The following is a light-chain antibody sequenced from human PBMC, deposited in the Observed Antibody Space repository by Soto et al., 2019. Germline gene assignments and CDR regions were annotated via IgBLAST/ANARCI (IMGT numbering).Light chain of an antibody. CDR2: DAS. Sequence: AIQLTQSPSSLSAFVGDRVTITCRASEGISSALAWYQHKPGKAPKLLIHDASSLESGVPSRFSGSGSGTEFTLTISSLQPEDFATYYCQQFNTYPTITFGQGTRLEIK. CDR3: QQFNTYPTIT. CDR1: EGISSA. J-gene: IGKJ5*01. V-gene: IGKV1-13*02.